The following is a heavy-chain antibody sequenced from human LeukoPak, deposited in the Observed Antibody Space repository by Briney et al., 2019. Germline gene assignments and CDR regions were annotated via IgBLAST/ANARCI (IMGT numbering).Heavy chain of an antibody. D-gene: IGHD5-18*01. J-gene: IGHJ5*02. Sequence: SETLSLTCTVSGGSISSGDYYWSWIRQPPGKGLEWIGYIYYSGSTYYNPSLKSRVTISVDTSKNQFSLKLSSVTAADTAAYYCARAANGYSYGFFSWGQGTLVTVSS. V-gene: IGHV4-30-4*01. CDR3: ARAANGYSYGFFS. CDR2: IYYSGST. CDR1: GGSISSGDYY.